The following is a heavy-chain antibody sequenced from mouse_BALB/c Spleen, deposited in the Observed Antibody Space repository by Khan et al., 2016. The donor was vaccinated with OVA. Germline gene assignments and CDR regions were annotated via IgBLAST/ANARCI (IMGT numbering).Heavy chain of an antibody. CDR2: ISYSGST. CDR3: ARWFTY. J-gene: IGHJ3*01. V-gene: IGHV3-2*02. CDR1: GYSITSDFA. Sequence: EVHLQESGPGLVKPSQSLSLTCTVTGYSITSDFAWNWIRQFPGNKLEWMGYISYSGSTTYNPSLKSRISITRDTSKNQFFLQLNSVTTEDTATYYCARWFTYWGQGTLVTVSA.